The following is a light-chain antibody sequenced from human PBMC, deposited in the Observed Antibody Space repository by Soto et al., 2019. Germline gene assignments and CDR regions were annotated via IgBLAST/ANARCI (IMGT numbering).Light chain of an antibody. Sequence: EILLAQSPATLSLSTGERATLSCKASQDVSIFLAWYQQKPGQAPRLLIHDASNRATGVPARFSGSGSGRDVTLTITSLEPEDVAVYYCQQCSTWLYTFGQGTKLEV. V-gene: IGKV3-11*02. CDR2: DAS. CDR3: QQCSTWLYT. CDR1: QDVSIF. J-gene: IGKJ2*01.